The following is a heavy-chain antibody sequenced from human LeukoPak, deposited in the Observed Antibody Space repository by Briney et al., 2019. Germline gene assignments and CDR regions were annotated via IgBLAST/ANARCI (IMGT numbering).Heavy chain of an antibody. CDR1: GFTFSSYA. D-gene: IGHD5-18*01. CDR2: ISGSGGST. V-gene: IGHV3-23*01. Sequence: GGSLRLSCAASGFTFSSYAMSWVRQAPGKGLEWASAISGSGGSTYYADSVKGRFTISRDNSKNTLYLQMNSLRAEDTAVYYCAKDDTAMIKGAFDIWGQGTMVTVSP. CDR3: AKDDTAMIKGAFDI. J-gene: IGHJ3*02.